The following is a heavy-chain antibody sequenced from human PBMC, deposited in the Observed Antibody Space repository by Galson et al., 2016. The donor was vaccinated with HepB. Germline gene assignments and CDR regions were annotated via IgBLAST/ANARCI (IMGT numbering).Heavy chain of an antibody. CDR2: INAANGNT. Sequence: SVKVFCKASGYTFTNYAMHWVRQAPGQRLEWMGWINAANGNTKYSQNFQGRVTITRDTSATTAYMDLSSLRSEDTAVYYCAKNAVRGINAYYYGMDVWGQGTTVTVSS. CDR3: AKNAVRGINAYYYGMDV. CDR1: GYTFTNYA. J-gene: IGHJ6*02. D-gene: IGHD3-10*01. V-gene: IGHV1-3*01.